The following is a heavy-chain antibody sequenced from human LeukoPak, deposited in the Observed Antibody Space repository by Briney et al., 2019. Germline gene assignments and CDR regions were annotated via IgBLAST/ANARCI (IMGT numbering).Heavy chain of an antibody. D-gene: IGHD2-8*01. V-gene: IGHV1-2*04. Sequence: ASVKVYCKASGYTFTGYYMHWVRQAPGQGLEWMGWINPNSGGTNYAQKFQGWVTMTRDTSISTAYMELSRLRSDDTAVYYCAREYVSNCTNGVCYPYYYYYGMDVWGQGTTVTVSS. J-gene: IGHJ6*02. CDR3: AREYVSNCTNGVCYPYYYYYGMDV. CDR1: GYTFTGYY. CDR2: INPNSGGT.